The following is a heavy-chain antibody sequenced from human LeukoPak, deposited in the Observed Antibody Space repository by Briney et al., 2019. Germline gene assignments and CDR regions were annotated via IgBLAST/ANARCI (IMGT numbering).Heavy chain of an antibody. CDR3: ARGLGYSNHYYYYGMDV. V-gene: IGHV4-34*01. CDR2: INHSGST. D-gene: IGHD4-11*01. J-gene: IGHJ6*02. CDR1: GGSFSGYY. Sequence: PSETLSLTCAVYGGSFSGYYWSWIRQPPGKALEWIGEINHSGSTNYNPSLKSRVTISVDTSKNQFSLKLSSVTAADTAVYYCARGLGYSNHYYYYGMDVWGQGTTVTVSS.